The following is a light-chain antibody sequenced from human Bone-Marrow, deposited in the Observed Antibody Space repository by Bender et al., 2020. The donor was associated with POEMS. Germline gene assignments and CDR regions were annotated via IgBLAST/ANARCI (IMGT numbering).Light chain of an antibody. V-gene: IGLV2-23*02. J-gene: IGLJ1*01. CDR1: TSDVGTYTL. CDR3: CSYADSSTLV. Sequence: QSALTQPAFVSGSPGQSITISCTGTTSDVGTYTLVSWIQQHPGKVPKLLIYEVSKRPSGVSNRFSGSKSGNTASLTISGLQAEDEADYYCCSYADSSTLVLGTGTKVTVL. CDR2: EVS.